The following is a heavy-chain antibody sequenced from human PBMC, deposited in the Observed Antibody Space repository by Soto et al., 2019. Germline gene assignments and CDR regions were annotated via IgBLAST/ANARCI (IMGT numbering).Heavy chain of an antibody. CDR3: ARDLGRGYTFDY. Sequence: PGGSLRLSCAASGFSFSSYWMHWVRQAPGKGLVWVSRIKSDGSSTSYADSVKGRFTISRDNAKNTLYLQMNSLRAEDTAVYYCARDLGRGYTFDYWGQGTLVTVSS. CDR1: GFSFSSYW. D-gene: IGHD5-18*01. CDR2: IKSDGSST. V-gene: IGHV3-74*01. J-gene: IGHJ4*02.